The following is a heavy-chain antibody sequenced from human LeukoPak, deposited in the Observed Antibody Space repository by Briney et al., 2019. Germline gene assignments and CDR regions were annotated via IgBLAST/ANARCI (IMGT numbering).Heavy chain of an antibody. CDR2: ISGSGDST. J-gene: IGHJ4*02. V-gene: IGHV3-23*01. CDR1: GFTFSRYA. CDR3: PKDHEAKIHDYGDQFDY. Sequence: GGSLRLSCAASGFTFSRYAMNWVRQAPGKGLEWVSSISGSGDSTNHADSVKGRFTISRDNSKNTLYLQMNSLRVEDTAVYYCPKDHEAKIHDYGDQFDYWGQGTLVTVSS. D-gene: IGHD4-17*01.